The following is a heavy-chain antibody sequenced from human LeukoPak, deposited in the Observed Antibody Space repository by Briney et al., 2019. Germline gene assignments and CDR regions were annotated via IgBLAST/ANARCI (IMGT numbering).Heavy chain of an antibody. V-gene: IGHV1-18*01. CDR3: ARVSCSSPRCYPRYHYGMDV. D-gene: IGHD2-2*01. J-gene: IGHJ6*02. Sequence: GASVKVSCRASGYTFTSYGITWVRQAPGQGLEWMGWISAHSGNTKYAQKFQGRVTMTTDTSTSTAYMELRSLRSDDPAVYYCARVSCSSPRCYPRYHYGMDVWGQGTTVTVSS. CDR1: GYTFTSYG. CDR2: ISAHSGNT.